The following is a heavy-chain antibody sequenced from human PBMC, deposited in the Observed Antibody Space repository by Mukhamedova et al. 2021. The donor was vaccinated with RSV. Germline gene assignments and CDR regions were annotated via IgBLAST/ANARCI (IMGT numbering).Heavy chain of an antibody. V-gene: IGHV4-4*08. J-gene: IGHJ4*02. Sequence: KSRVTISVDTSKNQFSLKLSSVTAADTAVYYCARFGAEYYFDYWGQGTLVTVSS. CDR3: ARFGAEYYFDY. D-gene: IGHD3-10*01.